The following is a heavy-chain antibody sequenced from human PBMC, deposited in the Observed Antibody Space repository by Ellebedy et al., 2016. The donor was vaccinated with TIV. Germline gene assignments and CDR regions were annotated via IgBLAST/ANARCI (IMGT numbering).Heavy chain of an antibody. Sequence: MPSETLSLTCTVSSGSITSYYWSWIRQSPGKGLEWIGYIYDSGSTKYNPSLKSRLTISVDRSKNQFSLKVRTVSATDTAVYYCARQGQWLTPFDSWGQGTLVTVSS. J-gene: IGHJ4*02. CDR1: SGSITSYY. D-gene: IGHD6-19*01. CDR3: ARQGQWLTPFDS. V-gene: IGHV4-59*08. CDR2: IYDSGST.